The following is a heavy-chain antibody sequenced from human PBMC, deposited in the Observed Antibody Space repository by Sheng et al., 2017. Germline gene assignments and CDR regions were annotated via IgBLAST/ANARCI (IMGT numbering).Heavy chain of an antibody. CDR1: GFTFSSYG. CDR2: IWYDGSNK. CDR3: ARDRYCSSTSCRISGFDP. V-gene: IGHV3-33*01. J-gene: IGHJ5*02. Sequence: QVQLVESGGGVVQPGRSLRLSCAASGFTFSSYGMHWVRQAPGKGLEWVAVIWYDGSNKYYADSVKGRFTISRDNSKNTLYLQMNSLRAEDTAVYYCARDRYCSSTSCRISGFDPWGQGTLVTVSS. D-gene: IGHD2-2*01.